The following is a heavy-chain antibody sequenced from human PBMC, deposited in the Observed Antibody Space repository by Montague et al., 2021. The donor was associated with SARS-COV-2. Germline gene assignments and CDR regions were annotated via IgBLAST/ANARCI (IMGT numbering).Heavy chain of an antibody. CDR2: IDWDDDK. CDR3: AREVGTVVTLDY. V-gene: IGHV2-70*11. J-gene: IGHJ4*02. CDR1: GFSLSTSGMS. Sequence: VKPTQTLTLTCTLSGFSLSTSGMSVSWIRQPPGKALEWLARIDWDDDKYYSTSLKTRLTISKDTYKNQVVLTMTNMDPVDTATYYCAREVGTVVTLDYWGQGTLVTVSS. D-gene: IGHD4-23*01.